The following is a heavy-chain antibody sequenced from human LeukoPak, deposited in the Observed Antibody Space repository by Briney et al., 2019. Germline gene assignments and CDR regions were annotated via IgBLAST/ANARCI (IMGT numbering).Heavy chain of an antibody. J-gene: IGHJ4*02. CDR3: ARDSTIFGVVGSSDY. CDR1: GFTFSSYW. D-gene: IGHD3-3*01. V-gene: IGHV3-7*01. Sequence: PGGSLRLSCAASGFTFSSYWMTWVRQAPGKGLEWVANIKQDGSDKYYVDSVKGRFTVSRDNAKNSLFLQMNSLRAEDTAVYYCARDSTIFGVVGSSDYWGQGTLVTVSS. CDR2: IKQDGSDK.